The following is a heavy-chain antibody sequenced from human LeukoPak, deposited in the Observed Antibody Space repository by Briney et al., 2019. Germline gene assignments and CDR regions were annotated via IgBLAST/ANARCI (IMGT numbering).Heavy chain of an antibody. D-gene: IGHD3-10*01. Sequence: GGSLRLSCTASGFTLNNDAMSWVRQAPGKGLEWVSAISGGDTYYADSVKGRFTISRDNSKNTLYLQMNSLRAEDTAVYYCARGGRGSGSYYDYWGQGTLVTVSS. CDR1: GFTLNNDA. V-gene: IGHV3-66*01. J-gene: IGHJ4*02. CDR2: ISGGDT. CDR3: ARGGRGSGSYYDY.